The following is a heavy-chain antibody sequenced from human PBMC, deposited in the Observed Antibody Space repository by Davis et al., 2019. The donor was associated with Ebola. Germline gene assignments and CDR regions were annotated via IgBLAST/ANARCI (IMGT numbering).Heavy chain of an antibody. D-gene: IGHD2-2*01. V-gene: IGHV3-23*01. CDR1: GFTFSTYT. J-gene: IGHJ4*02. CDR2: ISNSGGST. CDR3: ARVAYCSSISCHFRWTLDY. Sequence: GGSLRLSCAASGFTFSTYTMTWVRQAPGKGLEWVSSISNSGGSTDYVDSVKGRFTISRDISRNTLFLQMNSLRAEDTAVYYCARVAYCSSISCHFRWTLDYWGLGTLVTVSS.